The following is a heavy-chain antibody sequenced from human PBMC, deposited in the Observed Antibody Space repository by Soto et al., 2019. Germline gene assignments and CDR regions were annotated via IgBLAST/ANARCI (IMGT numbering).Heavy chain of an antibody. CDR3: ARDSAYSTASTHFDH. CDR1: GFTFSSDA. D-gene: IGHD2-2*01. CDR2: VSSDGNHA. V-gene: IGHV3-30*04. Sequence: GGSLRLSCVGSGFTFSSDALHWVRQAPGKGLEWVAVVSSDGNHAYYPDHVKGRFTISRDNSQSTVYLQMKSLKPEDTATYYCARDSAYSTASTHFDHWGQGTLVTVSS. J-gene: IGHJ4*02.